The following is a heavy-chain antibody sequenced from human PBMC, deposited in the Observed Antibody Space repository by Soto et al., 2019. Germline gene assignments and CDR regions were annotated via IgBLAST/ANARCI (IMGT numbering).Heavy chain of an antibody. D-gene: IGHD4-17*01. CDR2: ISAYNGNT. CDR1: GYTFTSYG. V-gene: IGHV1-18*04. Sequence: ASVKVSCKASGYTFTSYGISWVRQAPGQGLEWMGWISAYNGNTNYAQKLQGRVTMTTDTSTSTAYMELRSLRSDDTAVYYCARIWVDYGVYYYGMDVWGQGTTVTVSS. J-gene: IGHJ6*02. CDR3: ARIWVDYGVYYYGMDV.